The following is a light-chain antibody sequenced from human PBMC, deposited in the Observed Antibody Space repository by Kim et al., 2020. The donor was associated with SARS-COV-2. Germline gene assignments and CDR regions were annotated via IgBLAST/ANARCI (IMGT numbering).Light chain of an antibody. V-gene: IGLV6-57*03. CDR3: QSYDSSNRV. CDR1: SGGIASNY. J-gene: IGLJ3*02. Sequence: GKTVTIPCTRTSGGIASNYVQWYQQRPGSAPTTVIYEDNQRPSGVPDRFSGSIDSSSNSASLTISGLKTEDEADYYCQSYDSSNRVFGGGTQLTVL. CDR2: EDN.